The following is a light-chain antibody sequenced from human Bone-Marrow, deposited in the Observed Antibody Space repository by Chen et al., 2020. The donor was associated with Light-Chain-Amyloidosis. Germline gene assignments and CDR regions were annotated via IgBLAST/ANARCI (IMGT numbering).Light chain of an antibody. CDR1: NLGSTS. V-gene: IGLV3-21*02. J-gene: IGLJ2*01. CDR3: QVWERGSDRPV. CDR2: DDS. Sequence: SYVLTQPSSVSVAPGQTATIACGGNNLGSTSVHWYQQTPGQAPLLVVYDDSDRPSVIPEREGGSRCGNTATRTISRVEAGDEADYDGQVWERGSDRPVLGGGAKLRVL.